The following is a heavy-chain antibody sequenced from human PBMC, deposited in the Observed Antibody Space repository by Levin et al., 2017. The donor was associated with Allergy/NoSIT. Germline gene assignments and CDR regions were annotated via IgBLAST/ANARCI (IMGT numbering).Heavy chain of an antibody. J-gene: IGHJ4*02. CDR3: ARDGNLWFGELSYFDY. CDR1: GFTFSSYA. CDR2: ISYDGSNK. Sequence: SCAASGFTFSSYAMHWVRQAPGKGLEWVAVISYDGSNKYYADSVKGRFTISRDNSKNTLYLQMNSLRAEDTAVYYCARDGNLWFGELSYFDYWGQGTLVTVSS. V-gene: IGHV3-30-3*01. D-gene: IGHD3-10*01.